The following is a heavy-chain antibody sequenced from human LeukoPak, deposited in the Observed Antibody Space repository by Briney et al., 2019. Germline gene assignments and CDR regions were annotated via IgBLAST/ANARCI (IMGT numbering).Heavy chain of an antibody. Sequence: MASETLSLTCAVYGGSFSGYYWSWIRQPPAKGLEWIGEINHSGSTNYNPSLKSRVTISVDTSKNQFSLKLSSVTAADTAVYYCASLNRYSSSWTYYYYYMDVWGKGTTVTVSS. D-gene: IGHD6-13*01. CDR3: ASLNRYSSSWTYYYYYMDV. CDR1: GGSFSGYY. J-gene: IGHJ6*03. CDR2: INHSGST. V-gene: IGHV4-34*01.